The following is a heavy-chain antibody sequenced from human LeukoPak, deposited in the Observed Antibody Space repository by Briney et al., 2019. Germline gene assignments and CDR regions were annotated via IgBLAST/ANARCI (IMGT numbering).Heavy chain of an antibody. CDR1: GFTFSSYA. J-gene: IGHJ6*03. CDR2: ISGSGGST. Sequence: GGSLRLSCAASGFTFSSYAMSWVRQAPGKGLEWVSAISGSGGSTYYADSVKGRFTISRDKSKNTLYLQMNSLRAEDTAVYYCAKDGSPYDSSGYYYYYYYYMDVWGKGTTVTVSS. D-gene: IGHD3-22*01. V-gene: IGHV3-23*01. CDR3: AKDGSPYDSSGYYYYYYYYMDV.